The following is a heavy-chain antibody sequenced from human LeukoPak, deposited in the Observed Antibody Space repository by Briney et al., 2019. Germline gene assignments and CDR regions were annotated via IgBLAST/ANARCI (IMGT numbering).Heavy chain of an antibody. CDR1: GYTFTENY. J-gene: IGHJ4*02. CDR3: ARGQSLNDY. Sequence: ASVKVSCNASGYTFTENYMHWVRQGPGQGLEGMGWINHNSGGANYAENFQGRVTMTRDTSISTAYMELSSLIYDDTALYYCARGQSLNDYWGQGNLGTVSS. CDR2: INHNSGGA. V-gene: IGHV1-2*02.